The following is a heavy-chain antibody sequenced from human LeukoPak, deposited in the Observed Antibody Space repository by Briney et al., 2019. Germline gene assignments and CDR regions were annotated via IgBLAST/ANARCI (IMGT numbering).Heavy chain of an antibody. CDR2: TNPNSGGT. CDR1: GYTFTGYY. Sequence: GASVKVSCKASGYTFTGYYMHWVRQAPGQGLEWMGWTNPNSGGTNYAQKFQGRVTMTRDTPISTAYMELSRLRSDDTAVYYCAREGSGYDNYYFDYWGQGTLVTVSS. CDR3: AREGSGYDNYYFDY. J-gene: IGHJ4*02. D-gene: IGHD5-12*01. V-gene: IGHV1-2*02.